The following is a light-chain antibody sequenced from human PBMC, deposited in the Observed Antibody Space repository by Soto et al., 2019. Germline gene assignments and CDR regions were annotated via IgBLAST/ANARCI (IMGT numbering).Light chain of an antibody. Sequence: EIVLTQSPATLSLSPGERATLSCRASQSVSSYLAWYQQKPGQAPRLFIYDASNRATGIPARFSGSGSGTDFTLTISSLESEDFAVYYCQQRSNWPPTFGGGTKVEIK. CDR3: QQRSNWPPT. J-gene: IGKJ4*01. V-gene: IGKV3-11*01. CDR2: DAS. CDR1: QSVSSY.